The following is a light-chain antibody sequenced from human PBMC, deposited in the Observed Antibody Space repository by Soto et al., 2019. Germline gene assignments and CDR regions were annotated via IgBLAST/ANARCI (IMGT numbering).Light chain of an antibody. V-gene: IGKV4-1*01. Sequence: DIVMTQSPDSLAVSLGERATINCKSSQSVLYSSNNKNYLAWYQQKPGQPPKLLIYWASTRESGVPDRFSGSGSGTHFTLTISSLQAEDVAVYYCQQYYSTPPRTFGQGTKVDIK. CDR1: QSVLYSSNNKNY. CDR3: QQYYSTPPRT. J-gene: IGKJ1*01. CDR2: WAS.